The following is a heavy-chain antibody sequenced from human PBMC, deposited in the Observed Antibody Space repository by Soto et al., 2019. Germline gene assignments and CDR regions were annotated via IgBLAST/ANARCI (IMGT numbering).Heavy chain of an antibody. CDR3: ARATGDDILTGYILGYFDY. J-gene: IGHJ4*02. V-gene: IGHV3-53*04. CDR1: GFTVSSNY. CDR2: IYSGGST. D-gene: IGHD3-9*01. Sequence: GGSLRLSCAASGFTVSSNYMSWVRQAPGKGLEWVSVIYSGGSTYYADSVKGRFTISRHNSKNTLYLQMNSLRAEDTAVYYCARATGDDILTGYILGYFDYWGQGTLVTVSS.